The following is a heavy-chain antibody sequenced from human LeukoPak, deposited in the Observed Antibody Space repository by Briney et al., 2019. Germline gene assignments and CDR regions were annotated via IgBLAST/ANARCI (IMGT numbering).Heavy chain of an antibody. CDR2: IKEDGSDK. V-gene: IGHV3-7*05. CDR1: GFTFSNYW. Sequence: GGSLRLSCAASGFTFSNYWMSWVRQAPGKGLEWVANIKEDGSDKYYVDSVKGRFTISRDNAKNSQYLQMNSLRAEDTAVYYCARDTGYNTFDYWGQETLVTVSS. D-gene: IGHD5-24*01. CDR3: ARDTGYNTFDY. J-gene: IGHJ4*02.